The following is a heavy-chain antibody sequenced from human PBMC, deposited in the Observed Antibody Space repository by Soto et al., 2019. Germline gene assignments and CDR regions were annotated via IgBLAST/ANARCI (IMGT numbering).Heavy chain of an antibody. CDR3: ARDATTYSSSFPALMEFDP. CDR2: IYYSGST. Sequence: TSETLSLTCTVSGGSISSSSYYWGWIRQPPGKGLEWIGSIYYSGSTYYNPSLKSRVTISVDTSKNQFSLKLSSVTAEDTAVYYCARDATTYSSSFPALMEFDPWGQGTLVTVSS. J-gene: IGHJ5*02. CDR1: GGSISSSSYY. V-gene: IGHV4-39*02. D-gene: IGHD6-6*01.